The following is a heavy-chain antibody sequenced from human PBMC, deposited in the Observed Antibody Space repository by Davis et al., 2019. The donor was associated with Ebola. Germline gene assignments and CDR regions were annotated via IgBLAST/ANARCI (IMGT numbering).Heavy chain of an antibody. CDR1: GYTFTDYL. Sequence: ASVKVSCKASGYTFTDYLMHWVRQAPGQGLEWMGLINPSIGNTSLAQKFQGRVTLTRDTSTSTVHMDLNSLKSEDTAIYYCASGEFVDFWGQGTLVTVS. J-gene: IGHJ4*02. CDR2: INPSIGNT. V-gene: IGHV1-46*01. D-gene: IGHD7-27*01. CDR3: ASGEFVDF.